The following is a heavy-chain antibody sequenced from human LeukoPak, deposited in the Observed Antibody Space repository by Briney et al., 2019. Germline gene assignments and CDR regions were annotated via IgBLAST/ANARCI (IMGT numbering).Heavy chain of an antibody. D-gene: IGHD2-2*01. CDR1: GYTFTSYA. Sequence: GASVKVSCKASGYTFTSYAMHWVRQAPGQRLEWMGWINAGNGNTKYSQKFQGRVTITRDTSASTAYMELSSLRSEDTAVYYCARDLGWYGGAVVVPAAIVGGPFDYWGQGTLVTVSS. CDR2: INAGNGNT. CDR3: ARDLGWYGGAVVVPAAIVGGPFDY. V-gene: IGHV1-3*01. J-gene: IGHJ4*02.